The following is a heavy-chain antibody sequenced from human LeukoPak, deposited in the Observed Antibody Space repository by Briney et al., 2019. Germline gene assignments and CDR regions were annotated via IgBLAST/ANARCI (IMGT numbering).Heavy chain of an antibody. Sequence: GGSLRLSCAASGFTFSSYWMSWVRQAPGKGLEWVANIKQDGSEKYYVDSVKGRFTISRDNAKNSLYLQMNSLRAEDTAVYYCARERSSSRSLNNWFDPWGQGTLVTVSS. CDR1: GFTFSSYW. CDR2: IKQDGSEK. CDR3: ARERSSSRSLNNWFDP. V-gene: IGHV3-7*01. J-gene: IGHJ5*02. D-gene: IGHD6-13*01.